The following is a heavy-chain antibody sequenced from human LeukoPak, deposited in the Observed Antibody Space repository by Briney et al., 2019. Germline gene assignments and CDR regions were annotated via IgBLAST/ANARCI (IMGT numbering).Heavy chain of an antibody. CDR3: ARDALVVITKYYYMDV. Sequence: GASVKVSCKASGYTFTSYGISWVRQAPGQGLEWMGWINTYNGNTNYAQKFQGRVTMTRDTSTSSAYMELRSLRSDDTAVYYCARDALVVITKYYYMDVWGEGTTVT. D-gene: IGHD3-22*01. J-gene: IGHJ6*03. V-gene: IGHV1-18*01. CDR1: GYTFTSYG. CDR2: INTYNGNT.